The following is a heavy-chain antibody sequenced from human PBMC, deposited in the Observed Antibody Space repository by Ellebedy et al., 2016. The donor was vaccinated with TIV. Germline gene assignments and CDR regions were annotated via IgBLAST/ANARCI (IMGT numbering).Heavy chain of an antibody. CDR2: ISGSGRST. J-gene: IGHJ4*02. D-gene: IGHD6-19*01. Sequence: GESLKISCAASGFIFTNYAMSWVRQAPGKGLEWVSEISGSGRSTYYARSVRGRFTISRDNSNYNLYLEMNSLRAEDTAVYYCAKGGAGDDSAWRFDYWGQGALVTVSS. V-gene: IGHV3-23*01. CDR3: AKGGAGDDSAWRFDY. CDR1: GFIFTNYA.